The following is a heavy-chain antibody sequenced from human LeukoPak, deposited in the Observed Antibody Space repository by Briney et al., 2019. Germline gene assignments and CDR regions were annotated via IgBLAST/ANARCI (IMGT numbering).Heavy chain of an antibody. D-gene: IGHD1-26*01. CDR2: LNPNSGGT. J-gene: IGHJ4*02. Sequence: ASVKVSCKASGYTFTGYYLHWVRQAPGQGLEWMAWLNPNSGGTNYAQKFQGRVTVTRDTFISTAYMGLSSLRSDETAVYYCATYSGSYSPDYWGQGTLVTVSS. CDR1: GYTFTGYY. V-gene: IGHV1-2*02. CDR3: ATYSGSYSPDY.